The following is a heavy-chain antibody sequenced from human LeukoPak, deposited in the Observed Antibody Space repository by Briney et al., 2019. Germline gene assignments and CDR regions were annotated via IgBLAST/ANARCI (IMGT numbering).Heavy chain of an antibody. CDR1: GFTFSSYA. Sequence: GGSLRLSCAASGFTFSSYAMSWVRQAPGKGLEWVSGISGSGGSTYYADSVKGRFTISRDNSKNTLYLQMNSLRAEDTAVYYCAKGRYYDILTGYRRENYVDYWGQGTLVTVSS. J-gene: IGHJ4*02. D-gene: IGHD3-9*01. CDR3: AKGRYYDILTGYRRENYVDY. CDR2: ISGSGGST. V-gene: IGHV3-23*01.